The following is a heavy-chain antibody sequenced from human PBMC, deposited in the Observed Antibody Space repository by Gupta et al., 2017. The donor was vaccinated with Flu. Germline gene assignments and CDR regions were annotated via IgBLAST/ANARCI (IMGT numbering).Heavy chain of an antibody. D-gene: IGHD2-2*01. V-gene: IGHV3-48*02. J-gene: IGHJ4*02. Sequence: PGGSLRISCAASGFTFSSYSMNWVRQAPGKGLEWISYITGPSLTRYYADSVRGRFTISRDNAKNSLYLQMNSLRDEDTAIYYCARDATLPATPFDLWGQGTLVAVSS. CDR3: ARDATLPATPFDL. CDR1: GFTFSSYS. CDR2: ITGPSLTR.